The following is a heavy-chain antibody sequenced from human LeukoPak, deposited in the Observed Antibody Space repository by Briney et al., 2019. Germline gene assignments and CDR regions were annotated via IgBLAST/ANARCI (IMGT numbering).Heavy chain of an antibody. V-gene: IGHV1-69*06. CDR3: ASAGDLHWGRAAFNYYYMDV. D-gene: IGHD3-16*01. CDR1: GYTFTSYD. Sequence: PEASVKVSCKASGYTFTSYDINWVRQAPGQGLEWMGGIIPIFGTANYAQKFQGRVTITADKSTSTAYMEPSSLRSEDTAVYYCASAGDLHWGRAAFNYYYMDVWGKGTTVTVSS. CDR2: IIPIFGTA. J-gene: IGHJ6*03.